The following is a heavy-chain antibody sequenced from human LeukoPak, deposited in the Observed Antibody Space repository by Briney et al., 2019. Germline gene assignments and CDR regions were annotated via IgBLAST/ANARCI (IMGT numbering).Heavy chain of an antibody. V-gene: IGHV3-23*01. J-gene: IGHJ4*02. CDR1: VFTFSNYA. CDR2: ISGSGGST. CDR3: AKDVFSLLGGPFDY. D-gene: IGHD3-16*01. Sequence: GGSLRLSCAGSVFTFSNYAMSCVRQAPGEGVVWVSAISGSGGSTYYADSVRGRFTISRDNSKNTLYLQMNSLRAEDTAVYYCAKDVFSLLGGPFDYWGQGTLVTVSS.